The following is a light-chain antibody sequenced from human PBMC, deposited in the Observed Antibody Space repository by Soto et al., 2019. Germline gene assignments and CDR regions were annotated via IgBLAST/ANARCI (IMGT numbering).Light chain of an antibody. Sequence: DIQMSQFPSSLSASVGDRVTITCRASQSINSYLNWYQQEPGKAPKFLIYAASSLQSGVPSRFSGSGSGTDFTLTISSLQPEDFATYYCQQANSFPLTFGGGTKVDI. CDR2: AAS. CDR3: QQANSFPLT. V-gene: IGKV1-39*01. CDR1: QSINSY. J-gene: IGKJ4*01.